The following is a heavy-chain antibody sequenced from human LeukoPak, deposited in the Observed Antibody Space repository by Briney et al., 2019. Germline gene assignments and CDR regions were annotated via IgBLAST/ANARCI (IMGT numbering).Heavy chain of an antibody. V-gene: IGHV5-51*01. D-gene: IGHD3-10*01. Sequence: GESLKISCKGSGYSFTSYWIGWVRQMPGKGLEWMGIIYPDDSDTRYSPSFQGQVTISADKSISTAYLQWSSLKASDSAMYYCASASTTVPTMVRGRPYYYYGLDVWGQGTTVTVSS. J-gene: IGHJ6*02. CDR1: GYSFTSYW. CDR3: ASASTTVPTMVRGRPYYYYGLDV. CDR2: IYPDDSDT.